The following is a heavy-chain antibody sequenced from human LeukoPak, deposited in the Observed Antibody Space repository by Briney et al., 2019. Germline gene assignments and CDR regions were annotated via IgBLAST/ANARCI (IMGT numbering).Heavy chain of an antibody. V-gene: IGHV3-21*01. CDR2: ISSSISDI. CDR3: ARDFGFGYDYGDYVTIGSY. Sequence: PGGSLRLSCAASGFTFSSYSMNWVRQAPGKGLEWVSSISSSISDIYYADSVKGRFTISRDNAKNSLYLQMNSLRAEDTAVYYCARDFGFGYDYGDYVTIGSYWGQGTLVTVSS. CDR1: GFTFSSYS. D-gene: IGHD4-17*01. J-gene: IGHJ4*02.